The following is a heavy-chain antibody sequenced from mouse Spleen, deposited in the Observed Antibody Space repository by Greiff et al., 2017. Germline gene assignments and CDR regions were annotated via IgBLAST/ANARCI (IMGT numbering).Heavy chain of an antibody. CDR2: IWRGGST. CDR3: AKNGRYDPYAMDY. D-gene: IGHD2-14*01. J-gene: IGHJ4*01. Sequence: QVQLQQSGPGLVQPSQSLSITCTVSGFSLTSYGVHWVRQSPGKGLEWLGVIWRGGSTDYNAAFMSRLSITKDNSKSQVFFKMNSLQADDTAIYYCAKNGRYDPYAMDYWGQGTSVTVSS. V-gene: IGHV2-5*01. CDR1: GFSLTSYG.